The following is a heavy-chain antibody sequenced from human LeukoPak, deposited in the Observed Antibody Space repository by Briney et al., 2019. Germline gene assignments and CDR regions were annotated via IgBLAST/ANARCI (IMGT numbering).Heavy chain of an antibody. CDR3: ARGVRFLEWLSTPGAFDI. Sequence: GASVKVSCKASGGTFSSYAISWVRQAPGQGLEWMGGIIPIFGTANYAQKFQGRVTITTDESTSTAYMELSSLRSEDTAVYYCARGVRFLEWLSTPGAFDIWGQGTMVTVSS. CDR1: GGTFSSYA. D-gene: IGHD3-3*01. V-gene: IGHV1-69*05. J-gene: IGHJ3*02. CDR2: IIPIFGTA.